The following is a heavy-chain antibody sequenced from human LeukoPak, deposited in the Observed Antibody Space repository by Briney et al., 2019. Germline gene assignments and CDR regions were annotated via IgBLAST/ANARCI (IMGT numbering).Heavy chain of an antibody. J-gene: IGHJ4*02. CDR3: ARVQNYDSSGYYSLHFDY. Sequence: ASVKVSCTASGYTFTGYYMHWVRQAPGQGLEWMGWINPNSGGTNYAQKFQGRVTMTRDTSISTAYMELSRLRSDDTAVYYCARVQNYDSSGYYSLHFDYWGQGTLVTVSS. CDR2: INPNSGGT. CDR1: GYTFTGYY. D-gene: IGHD3-22*01. V-gene: IGHV1-2*02.